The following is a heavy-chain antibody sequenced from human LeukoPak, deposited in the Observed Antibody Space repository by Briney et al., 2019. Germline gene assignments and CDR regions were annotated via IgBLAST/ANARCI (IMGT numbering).Heavy chain of an antibody. CDR1: GLTLSSYW. CDR2: IKQDGGEK. D-gene: IGHD3-10*01. CDR3: ARDAFGESAY. J-gene: IGHJ4*02. V-gene: IGHV3-7*01. Sequence: GGSLRLSCVASGLTLSSYWMDWVRQAPGKGLEWVANIKQDGGEKYYVDSVKGRFTISRDNAKNSLYLQMNSLRAEDTAVYFCARDAFGESAYWGQGTLVTVSS.